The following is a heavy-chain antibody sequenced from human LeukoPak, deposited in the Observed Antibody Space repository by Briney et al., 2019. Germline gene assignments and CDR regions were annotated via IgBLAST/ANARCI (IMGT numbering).Heavy chain of an antibody. V-gene: IGHV3-7*03. J-gene: IGHJ6*03. CDR2: INQDGGEK. CDR1: GFTFSSYW. Sequence: PGGSLRLSCAASGFTFSSYWMSWVRQAPGKGLEWVANINQDGGEKYYVDSVKGRFTISRDNANNSLYLQMNSLRAEDTAVYYCAREGSSSWYMGYNYYYYYMDVWGKGTTVTVSS. D-gene: IGHD6-13*01. CDR3: AREGSSSWYMGYNYYYYYMDV.